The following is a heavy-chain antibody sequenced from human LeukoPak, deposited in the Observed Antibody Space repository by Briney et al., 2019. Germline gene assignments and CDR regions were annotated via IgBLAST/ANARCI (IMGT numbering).Heavy chain of an antibody. D-gene: IGHD4-11*01. V-gene: IGHV1-8*01. CDR2: INPNSGVT. J-gene: IGHJ3*02. CDR3: ATCLTTVTTAAAFDI. Sequence: GASVKVSCKASGYTFTSHDVNWVRQATGQAPEWMGWINPNSGVTGFAQKFQGRVSLTTDTSTNTAYMELSSLRSEDTAVYYCATCLTTVTTAAAFDIWGQGTMVTVSS. CDR1: GYTFTSHD.